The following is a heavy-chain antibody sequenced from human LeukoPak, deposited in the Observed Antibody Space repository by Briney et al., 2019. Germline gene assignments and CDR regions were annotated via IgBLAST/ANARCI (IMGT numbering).Heavy chain of an antibody. D-gene: IGHD4-23*01. Sequence: ASVKVSCKASGYTFTGYYMHWVRQAPGQGLEWMGWINPNSGGTNYAQKFQGRVTMTRDTSISTAYMELSRLRSDDTAVYYCARDIVRSFGNSVSAHFDYWGQGTLVTVSS. CDR2: INPNSGGT. CDR3: ARDIVRSFGNSVSAHFDY. CDR1: GYTFTGYY. V-gene: IGHV1-2*02. J-gene: IGHJ4*02.